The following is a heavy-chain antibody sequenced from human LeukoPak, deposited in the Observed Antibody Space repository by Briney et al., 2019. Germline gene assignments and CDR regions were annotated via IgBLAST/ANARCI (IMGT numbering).Heavy chain of an antibody. Sequence: ASVKVSCKASGYTFTGYYMHWVRQAPGQGLEWMGWINPNSGGTNYAQKFQGRVTMTRDTSISTAYMELSRLRSDATAVYYCARDQVHGDYVVFYHYYGMDVWGQGTTVTVSS. CDR1: GYTFTGYY. CDR3: ARDQVHGDYVVFYHYYGMDV. CDR2: INPNSGGT. D-gene: IGHD4-17*01. J-gene: IGHJ6*02. V-gene: IGHV1-2*02.